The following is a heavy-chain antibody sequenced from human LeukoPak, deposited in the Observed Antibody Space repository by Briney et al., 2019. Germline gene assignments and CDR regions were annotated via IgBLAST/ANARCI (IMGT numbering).Heavy chain of an antibody. D-gene: IGHD3-3*01. V-gene: IGHV1-2*02. CDR3: ARGGGLYYFWCNGVP. CDR1: GYTFTSYY. J-gene: IGHJ5*02. Sequence: ASVKVSCKASGYTFTSYYMHWVRQAPGQGLEWMGLINPNSGGTNYAQKFQGRVTMTRDTSMSTVYMELSRLRSDDTAVYYCARGGGLYYFWCNGVPWGQGTLVTVSS. CDR2: INPNSGGT.